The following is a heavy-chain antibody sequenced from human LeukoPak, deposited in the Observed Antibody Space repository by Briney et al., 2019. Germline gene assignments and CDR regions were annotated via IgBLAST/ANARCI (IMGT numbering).Heavy chain of an antibody. V-gene: IGHV3-23*01. CDR3: XKSXSXAVXGTYSTYYFDC. CDR2: ISGSGAST. J-gene: IGHJ4*02. D-gene: IGHD6-19*01. CDR1: GFTFSSYA. Sequence: GGSLRLSCAASGFTFSSYAISWVRQAPGRGLEWVSSISGSGASTYYADSVKGRFTISRDNSRNTLYLQMSSLRAEDTAVYYXXKSXSXAVXGTYSTYYFDCWGQGTLVTVSS.